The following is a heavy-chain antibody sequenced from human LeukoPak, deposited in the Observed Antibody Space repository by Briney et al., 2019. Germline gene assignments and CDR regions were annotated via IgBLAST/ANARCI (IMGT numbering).Heavy chain of an antibody. Sequence: GGSLRLSCAASGFTFTSYSMNWVRQAPGKGLEWVSTISGGGGSTHYADSVKGRFTISRDNSKNTLYLQVNSLRAEDTAVYYCATSWGPDTSAFRWGRDGMDVWGQGTTVIVS. CDR2: ISGGGGST. CDR3: ATSWGPDTSAFRWGRDGMDV. CDR1: GFTFTSYS. J-gene: IGHJ6*02. V-gene: IGHV3-23*01. D-gene: IGHD3-16*01.